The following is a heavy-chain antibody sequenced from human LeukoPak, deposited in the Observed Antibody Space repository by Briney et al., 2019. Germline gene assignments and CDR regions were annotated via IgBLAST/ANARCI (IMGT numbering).Heavy chain of an antibody. V-gene: IGHV3-23*01. J-gene: IGHJ4*02. CDR2: ISGSGGST. Sequence: GGSLRLSCAASGFTFSSYAMSWVRQAPGKGLEWASAISGSGGSTYYADSVKGRFTISRDNSKNTLYLQMNSLRAEDTAVYYCAKVSQDSPLIDYWGQGTLVTVSS. D-gene: IGHD1-14*01. CDR3: AKVSQDSPLIDY. CDR1: GFTFSSYA.